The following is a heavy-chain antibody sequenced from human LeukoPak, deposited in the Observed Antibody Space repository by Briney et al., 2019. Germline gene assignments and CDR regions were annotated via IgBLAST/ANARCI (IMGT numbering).Heavy chain of an antibody. J-gene: IGHJ4*02. V-gene: IGHV3-21*01. CDR1: GFTFSSYG. CDR2: ISSSSSYI. Sequence: GGSLRLSCAASGFTFSSYGMNWVRQAPGKGLEWVSSISSSSSYIYYADSVKGRFTISRDNAKNSLYLQMNSLRAEDTAVYYCARAAVAGPVDYWGQGTLVTVSS. D-gene: IGHD6-19*01. CDR3: ARAAVAGPVDY.